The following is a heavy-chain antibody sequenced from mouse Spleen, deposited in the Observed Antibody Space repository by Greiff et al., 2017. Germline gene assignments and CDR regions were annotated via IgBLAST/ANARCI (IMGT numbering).Heavy chain of an antibody. Sequence: VQLQQSGPVLVKPGASVKMSCKASGYTFTDYYMNWVKQSHGKSLEWIGVINPYNGGTSYNQKFKGKATLTVDKSSSTAYMELNSLTSEDSAVYYCARWETNLDYWGQGTTLTVSS. CDR2: INPYNGGT. V-gene: IGHV1-19*01. D-gene: IGHD1-3*01. CDR3: ARWETNLDY. CDR1: GYTFTDYY. J-gene: IGHJ2*01.